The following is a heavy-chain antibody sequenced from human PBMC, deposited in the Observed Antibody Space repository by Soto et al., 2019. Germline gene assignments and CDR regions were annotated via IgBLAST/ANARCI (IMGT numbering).Heavy chain of an antibody. CDR2: INPNSGGT. Sequence: GASVKVSCKASGYTFTGYYMHWVRQAPGQGLEWMGWINPNSGGTNYAQKFQGRVTMTRGTSISTAYMELSRLRSDGTAVYYCARVVYYYDSSGNWFDPWGQGTLVTVSS. CDR1: GYTFTGYY. D-gene: IGHD3-22*01. CDR3: ARVVYYYDSSGNWFDP. V-gene: IGHV1-2*02. J-gene: IGHJ5*02.